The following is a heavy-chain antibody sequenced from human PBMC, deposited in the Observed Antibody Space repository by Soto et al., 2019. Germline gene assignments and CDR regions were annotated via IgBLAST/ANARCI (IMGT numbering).Heavy chain of an antibody. Sequence: QITLKESGPTLVKPTQPLTLTCTFSGFSLTTDRVGVGWIRQPPGEALEWLAVIYWDDSKTYRPSLKSRLTITKDTSKHQVALTITNMDSLDPATYYCAHAYGGRSLYWGQGTLVTVSS. J-gene: IGHJ4*02. D-gene: IGHD1-26*01. CDR3: AHAYGGRSLY. V-gene: IGHV2-5*02. CDR1: GFSLTTDRVG. CDR2: IYWDDSK.